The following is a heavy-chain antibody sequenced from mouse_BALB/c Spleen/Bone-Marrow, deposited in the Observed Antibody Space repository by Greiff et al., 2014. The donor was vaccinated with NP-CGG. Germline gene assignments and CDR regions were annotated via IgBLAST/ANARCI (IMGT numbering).Heavy chain of an antibody. D-gene: IGHD1-1*01. Sequence: QVQLKESGPGLVAPSQSLSITCTVPGFSLTDYGVSWIRQPPGKGLEWLGVIWGGGITYYNSTLKSRLSISKDNSKSQVFLKMNNLQTDDTAMYYCAKHDTTVVLDYWGQGTTLTVSS. J-gene: IGHJ2*01. CDR2: IWGGGIT. CDR1: GFSLTDYG. V-gene: IGHV2-6-5*01. CDR3: AKHDTTVVLDY.